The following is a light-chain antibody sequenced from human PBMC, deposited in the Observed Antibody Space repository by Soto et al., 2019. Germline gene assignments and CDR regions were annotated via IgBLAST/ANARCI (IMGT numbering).Light chain of an antibody. CDR1: QSVLYSSNNKNY. Sequence: DIVMTQSPDSLAVSLGERATINCQSRQSVLYSSNNKNYLAWYQQKPGQPPKLLIYWASTRESGVPDRLSGSGSGTDFTLTISSLQAEDVAVYYCQQYYSTPLTFGGGTKVEIK. CDR3: QQYYSTPLT. V-gene: IGKV4-1*01. J-gene: IGKJ4*01. CDR2: WAS.